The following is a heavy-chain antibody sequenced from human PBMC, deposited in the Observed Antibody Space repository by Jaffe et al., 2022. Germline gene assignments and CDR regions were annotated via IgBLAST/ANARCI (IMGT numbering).Heavy chain of an antibody. CDR2: IYPGDSDT. Sequence: EVQLVQSGAEVKKPGESLKISCKGSGYSFTSYWIGWVRQMPGKGLEWMGIIYPGDSDTRYSPSFQGQVTISADKSISTAYLQWSSLKASDTAMYYCARRAIYYDFWSGYSNWFDPWGQGTLVTVSS. CDR1: GYSFTSYW. D-gene: IGHD3-3*01. V-gene: IGHV5-51*03. CDR3: ARRAIYYDFWSGYSNWFDP. J-gene: IGHJ5*02.